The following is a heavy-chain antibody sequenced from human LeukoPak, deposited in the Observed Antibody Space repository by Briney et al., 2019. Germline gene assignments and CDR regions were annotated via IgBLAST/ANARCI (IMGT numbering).Heavy chain of an antibody. CDR2: MNPNSGNT. Sequence: ASVKVSCKASGYTFTSYDINWVRQATGQGLEWMGWMNPNSGNTGYAQKFQGRVTMTRNTSISTAYMELSSLRSEDTAVYYCAREEVVYGDSTKHVYFDHWGQGIPITVSS. J-gene: IGHJ4*02. V-gene: IGHV1-8*01. CDR3: AREEVVYGDSTKHVYFDH. D-gene: IGHD4-17*01. CDR1: GYTFTSYD.